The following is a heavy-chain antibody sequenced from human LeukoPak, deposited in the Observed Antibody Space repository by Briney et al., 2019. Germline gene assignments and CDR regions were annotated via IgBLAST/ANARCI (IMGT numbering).Heavy chain of an antibody. CDR3: ASPSGTDAFDI. CDR2: INPNRGGT. V-gene: IGHV1-2*02. CDR1: GYTFTLCY. Sequence: GASVKVSCKASGYTFTLCYMHWVRQAPGQGLEWMGWINPNRGGTNYAQKFQGRVTMTRVTSISTAYMELSRLRSDDTAVYYCASPSGTDAFDIWGQGTMVTVSS. D-gene: IGHD2-15*01. J-gene: IGHJ3*02.